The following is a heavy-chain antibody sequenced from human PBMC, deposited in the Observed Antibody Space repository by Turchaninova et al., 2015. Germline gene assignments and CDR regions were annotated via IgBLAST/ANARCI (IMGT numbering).Heavy chain of an antibody. CDR3: AREQWLRDQPLFDY. CDR2: INHGGNT. J-gene: IGHJ4*02. V-gene: IGHV4-34*01. Sequence: QVQLHQWGAGLLKPSETLSLTCAVYGESFSGEHWSRIRQSPGKGIEWIGKINHGGNTNYNPSLKSRVTISVDTSKSQFSLRLISVTAADTAVYYCAREQWLRDQPLFDYWGQGTLVTVSS. D-gene: IGHD5-12*01. CDR1: GESFSGEH.